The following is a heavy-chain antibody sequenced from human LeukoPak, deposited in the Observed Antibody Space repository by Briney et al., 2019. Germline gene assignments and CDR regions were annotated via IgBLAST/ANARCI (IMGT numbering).Heavy chain of an antibody. CDR3: AREVDYYDSSGYFTGAFDI. CDR1: GGTLSSYA. V-gene: IGHV1-69*05. J-gene: IGHJ3*02. CDR2: IIPIFGTA. Sequence: SSVKVSCKASGGTLSSYAISWVRQAPGQGLEWMGGIIPIFGTANYAQKFQGRVTITTDESTSTAYMELSSLRSEDTAVYYCAREVDYYDSSGYFTGAFDIWGQGTMVTVSS. D-gene: IGHD3-22*01.